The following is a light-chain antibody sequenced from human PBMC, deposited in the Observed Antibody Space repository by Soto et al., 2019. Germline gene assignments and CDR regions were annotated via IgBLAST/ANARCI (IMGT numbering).Light chain of an antibody. CDR2: DAS. CDR3: QERYNWPPWT. Sequence: EIVLTQSPATLSLSPGERATLSCRASQSVSSYSAWYQQKPGQAPRLLIYDASNRATGIPARFSGSGSGTDFTLTISSLEAEDFAVYYCQERYNWPPWTFGPGTKVDIK. CDR1: QSVSSY. J-gene: IGKJ1*01. V-gene: IGKV3-11*01.